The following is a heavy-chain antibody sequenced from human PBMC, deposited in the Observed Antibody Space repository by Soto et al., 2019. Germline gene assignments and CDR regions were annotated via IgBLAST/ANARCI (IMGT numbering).Heavy chain of an antibody. Sequence: PSETLSLTCKVSGGAIDRGGYYWCWIRQHPGKGLEWIGHIYYTGSAYYKPSLESRVSMSIDTSKNQFSLELISVTAVDTAVYYCARVGTSYARRGLDVWGQGTTVTVSS. CDR2: IYYTGSA. J-gene: IGHJ6*02. V-gene: IGHV4-31*03. CDR3: ARVGTSYARRGLDV. CDR1: GGAIDRGGYY. D-gene: IGHD7-27*01.